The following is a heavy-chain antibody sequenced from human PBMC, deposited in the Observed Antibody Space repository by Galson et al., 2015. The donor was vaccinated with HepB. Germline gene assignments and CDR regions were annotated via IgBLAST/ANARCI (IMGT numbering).Heavy chain of an antibody. J-gene: IGHJ4*02. V-gene: IGHV3-23*01. D-gene: IGHD3-10*01. CDR3: AKVGIYYGSGNFDY. Sequence: SLRLSCAASGFTFSSYAMSRVRQAPGKGLEWVSAISGSGGSTYYADSVKGRFTISRDNSKNTLYLQMNSLRAEDTAVYYCAKVGIYYGSGNFDYWGQGTLVTVSS. CDR2: ISGSGGST. CDR1: GFTFSSYA.